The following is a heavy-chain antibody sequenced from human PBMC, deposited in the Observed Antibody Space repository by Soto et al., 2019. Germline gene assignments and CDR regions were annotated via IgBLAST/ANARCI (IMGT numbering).Heavy chain of an antibody. Sequence: SSENLSLTCTVSGGSISSYYWSWIRQPPGKGLEWIGYIYYSGSTNYNPSLKSRVTISVDTSKNQFSLKLSSVTAADTAVYYCSRLDYYDSSGYGVDYWRQGTLVTVS. CDR2: IYYSGST. J-gene: IGHJ4*02. CDR3: SRLDYYDSSGYGVDY. V-gene: IGHV4-59*01. D-gene: IGHD3-22*01. CDR1: GGSISSYY.